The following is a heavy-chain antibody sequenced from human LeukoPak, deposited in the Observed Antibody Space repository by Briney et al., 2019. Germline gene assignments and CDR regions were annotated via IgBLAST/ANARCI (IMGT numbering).Heavy chain of an antibody. D-gene: IGHD4-17*01. Sequence: SETLSLTCAVYGGSFSGYYWSWIRQPPGKGLEWIGEINHSGSTNYNPSLKSRVTISVDTSKNQFSLRLSSATAADTAAYYCARGGEVTTVTSEYDYWGQGILVTVSS. J-gene: IGHJ4*02. CDR3: ARGGEVTTVTSEYDY. CDR2: INHSGST. CDR1: GGSFSGYY. V-gene: IGHV4-34*01.